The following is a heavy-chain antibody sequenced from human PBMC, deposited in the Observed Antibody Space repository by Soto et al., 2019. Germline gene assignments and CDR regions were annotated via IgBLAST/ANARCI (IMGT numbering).Heavy chain of an antibody. D-gene: IGHD2-15*01. CDR1: GFTFSDYA. Sequence: QVQLVESGGGVVQPGRSLRLSCAASGFTFSDYAMHWVRQPPGKGLEWVAIISDDGSNKYYADSVKGRFTISRDNSENTLSLQMNSLIADDTAVYYCARDLWHGGHAEYFHHWGQGTLVTISS. CDR3: ARDLWHGGHAEYFHH. CDR2: ISDDGSNK. J-gene: IGHJ1*01. V-gene: IGHV3-30-3*01.